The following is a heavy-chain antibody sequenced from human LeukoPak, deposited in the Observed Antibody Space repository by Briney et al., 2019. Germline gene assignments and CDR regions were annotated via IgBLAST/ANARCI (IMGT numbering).Heavy chain of an antibody. V-gene: IGHV4-61*02. J-gene: IGHJ3*02. Sequence: SETLSLTCAVSGGSISSGSYYWSWIRQPAGKGLEGIVRIYTSGSSNYNPSLKNRVTISVDTAKNQFSLKLSSVTVADTAVYYCARDSIAVAGLDAFDIWGQGTMVTVSS. CDR1: GGSISSGSYY. D-gene: IGHD6-19*01. CDR2: IYTSGSS. CDR3: ARDSIAVAGLDAFDI.